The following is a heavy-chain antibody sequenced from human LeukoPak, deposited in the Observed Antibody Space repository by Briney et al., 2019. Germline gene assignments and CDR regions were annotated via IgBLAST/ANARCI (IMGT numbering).Heavy chain of an antibody. CDR3: ARSSSVTIPGYYFDY. J-gene: IGHJ4*02. CDR2: ISAYNGNT. CDR1: GGTFSGYA. V-gene: IGHV1-18*01. Sequence: ASVKVSCKASGGTFSGYALSWVRQAPGQGLEWMGWISAYNGNTNYAQKLQGRVTMTTDTSTSTAYMELRSLRSDDTAVYYCARSSSVTIPGYYFDYWGQGTLVTVSS. D-gene: IGHD2-21*01.